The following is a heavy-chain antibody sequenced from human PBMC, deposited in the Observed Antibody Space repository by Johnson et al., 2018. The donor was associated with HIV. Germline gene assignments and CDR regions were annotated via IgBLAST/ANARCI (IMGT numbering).Heavy chain of an antibody. Sequence: QVQLVESGGGVVQPGRSLRLSCAASGFTFSSYGMHWVRQAPGKGLEWVAVIWYDGSNKYYADSVKGRFTISRDNSKNTLYLQMNSLRAEDTAVYYCAKGGLRYFDWSQGDGFDIWGQGTMVTVSS. J-gene: IGHJ3*02. CDR3: AKGGLRYFDWSQGDGFDI. V-gene: IGHV3-33*06. D-gene: IGHD3-9*01. CDR1: GFTFSSYG. CDR2: IWYDGSNK.